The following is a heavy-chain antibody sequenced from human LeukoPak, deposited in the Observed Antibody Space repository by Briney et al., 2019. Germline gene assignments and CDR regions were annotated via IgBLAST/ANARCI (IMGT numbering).Heavy chain of an antibody. J-gene: IGHJ5*02. CDR2: ISAYNGNT. D-gene: IGHD5-24*01. V-gene: IGHV1-18*01. Sequence: GASVKVSCKASGYTFTSYGISWVRQAPGQGLEWMGWISAYNGNTNYAQKLQGRVTMTTDTSTSTAYMELSSLRSEDTAVYYCARGRRDGYNYVSWFDPWGQGTLVTVSS. CDR3: ARGRRDGYNYVSWFDP. CDR1: GYTFTSYG.